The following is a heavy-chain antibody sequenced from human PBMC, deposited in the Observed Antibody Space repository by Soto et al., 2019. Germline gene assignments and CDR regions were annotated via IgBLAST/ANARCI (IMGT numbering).Heavy chain of an antibody. CDR2: INPNSGGT. V-gene: IGHV1-2*02. D-gene: IGHD6-13*01. J-gene: IGHJ5*02. Sequence: ASVEVSCKSSGSTFTGYYMHWVRQAPVQGLEWMGWINPNSGGTNYAQKFQGRVTMTRDTSISTAYMELSRLRSDDTAVYYCARDGQQLVRFNWFDPWGQGTLVTVSS. CDR1: GSTFTGYY. CDR3: ARDGQQLVRFNWFDP.